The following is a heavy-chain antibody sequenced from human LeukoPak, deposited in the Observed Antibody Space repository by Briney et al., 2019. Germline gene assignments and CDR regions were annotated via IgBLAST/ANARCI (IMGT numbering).Heavy chain of an antibody. D-gene: IGHD6-19*01. CDR1: GFTFSSYA. Sequence: GRSLRLSCAASGFTFSSYAMHWVRQAPGKGLEWVAVISYDGSNKYYADSVKGRFTISRDNSKNTLYLQMNSLRAEDTAVYYCARGTGIAVAGYFQHWGQGTLVTVSS. CDR2: ISYDGSNK. V-gene: IGHV3-30-3*01. CDR3: ARGTGIAVAGYFQH. J-gene: IGHJ1*01.